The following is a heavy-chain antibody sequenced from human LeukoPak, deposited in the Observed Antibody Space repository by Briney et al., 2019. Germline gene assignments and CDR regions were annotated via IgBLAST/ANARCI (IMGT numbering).Heavy chain of an antibody. V-gene: IGHV3-30*02. CDR1: GFTFSSYG. CDR3: AKTPVSGWYVEYYFDY. D-gene: IGHD6-19*01. Sequence: PGGSLRLSCAASGFTFSSYGMHWVRQAPGKGLEWVAFIRYDGSNKYYADSVKGRFTISRDNSKNTVYLQMNSLRAEDTAVYYCAKTPVSGWYVEYYFDYWGQGTLVTVSS. J-gene: IGHJ4*02. CDR2: IRYDGSNK.